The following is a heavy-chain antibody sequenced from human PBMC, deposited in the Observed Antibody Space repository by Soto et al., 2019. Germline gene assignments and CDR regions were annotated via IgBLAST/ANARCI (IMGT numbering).Heavy chain of an antibody. V-gene: IGHV4-59*01. D-gene: IGHD4-4*01. J-gene: IGHJ4*02. CDR3: ARGSANSIAYYFYD. Sequence: QVQLQESGPGLVKPSETLSLTCTVSGGSISSYYWSWIRQPPGKGLEWIGYISYSGSTNYNPSLKSRVTISVDTSKHQCSLKLSSVTAADTAVYYCARGSANSIAYYFYDWGQGTLVTVSS. CDR1: GGSISSYY. CDR2: ISYSGST.